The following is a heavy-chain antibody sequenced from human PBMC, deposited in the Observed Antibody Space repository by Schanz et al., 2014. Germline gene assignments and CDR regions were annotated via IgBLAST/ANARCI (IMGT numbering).Heavy chain of an antibody. CDR3: ARDDRAYYYGMDV. CDR1: GGTFSTYT. J-gene: IGHJ6*02. V-gene: IGHV1-2*04. Sequence: QVQLVQSGAEVKKPGSSVKVSCKASGGTFSTYTISWVRQAPGQGLEWMGWINVGNGNMKYSQKFQGWVTVTRDTSISTVYMELSRVTYEDTAVYYCARDDRAYYYGMDVWGQGTTVTVSS. CDR2: INVGNGNM. D-gene: IGHD3-22*01.